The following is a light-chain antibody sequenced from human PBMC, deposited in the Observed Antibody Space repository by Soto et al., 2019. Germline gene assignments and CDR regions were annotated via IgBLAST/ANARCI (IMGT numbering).Light chain of an antibody. CDR2: GAS. V-gene: IGKV3D-20*02. Sequence: EIVLTQSPGTLSLSPGERATLSCRARQSVSSSYLAWYQQKPGQAPRLLIYGASSRATGIPDRFSGSGSGTDFTLTISSLEPEDFAVYYCQQRSNWPITFGQGTRLEIK. CDR3: QQRSNWPIT. CDR1: QSVSSSY. J-gene: IGKJ5*01.